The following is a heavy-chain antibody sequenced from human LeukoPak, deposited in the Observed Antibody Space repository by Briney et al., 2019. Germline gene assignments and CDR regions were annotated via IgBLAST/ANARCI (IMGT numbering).Heavy chain of an antibody. Sequence: PSETLSLTCTVSGGSISSGSYYWSWIRQPAGKGLEWIGRIYTSGSTNYNPSLKSRVTISVDTSKNQFSLKLSSVTAADTAVYYCARSPGIESGWFDYWGQGTLVTVSS. CDR2: IYTSGST. V-gene: IGHV4-61*02. CDR3: ARSPGIESGWFDY. CDR1: GGSISSGSYY. D-gene: IGHD3-3*01. J-gene: IGHJ4*02.